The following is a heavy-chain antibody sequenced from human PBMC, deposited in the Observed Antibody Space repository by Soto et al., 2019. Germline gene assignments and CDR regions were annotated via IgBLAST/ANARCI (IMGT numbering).Heavy chain of an antibody. V-gene: IGHV1-69*01. J-gene: IGHJ3*02. CDR1: GGTFSSYA. Sequence: QVQLVQSGAEVKKPVSSVKVSCKASGGTFSSYAISWVRQAPGQGREWMGGIIPIFDTANYAQKFQRKVTITASERTGTAYMKLSSLRSEGRGVYYCARRKQPKAQIVVVPGANRLGYNWARGAFGILGRGTNVTVS. D-gene: IGHD2-2*01. CDR2: IIPIFDTA. CDR3: ARRKQPKAQIVVVPGANRLGYNWARGAFGI.